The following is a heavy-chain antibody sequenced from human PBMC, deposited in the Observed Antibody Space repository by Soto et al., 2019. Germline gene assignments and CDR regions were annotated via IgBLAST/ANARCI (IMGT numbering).Heavy chain of an antibody. V-gene: IGHV3-48*02. CDR1: GFTFSSYS. CDR3: ARDSGYSYGPFDY. Sequence: EVPLVESGGGLVQPGGSLRLSCAASGFTFSSYSMNWVRQAPGKGLEWVSYISSSSSTIYYADSVKGRFTISRDNAKNSLYLQMNSLRDADTAVYYCARDSGYSYGPFDYWGQGTLVTVSS. D-gene: IGHD5-18*01. CDR2: ISSSSSTI. J-gene: IGHJ4*02.